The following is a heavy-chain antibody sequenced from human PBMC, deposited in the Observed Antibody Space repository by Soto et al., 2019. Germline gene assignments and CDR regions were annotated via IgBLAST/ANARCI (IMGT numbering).Heavy chain of an antibody. D-gene: IGHD3-22*01. V-gene: IGHV3-9*01. CDR3: AKGEGSSGYYSLFDY. CDR1: GFTFSSYW. CDR2: ISWNSGSI. Sequence: GGSLRLSCAASGFTFSSYWMHWVRQAPGKGLEWVSGISWNSGSIGYADSVKGRFTISRDNAKNSLYLQMNSLRAEDTALYYCAKGEGSSGYYSLFDYWGQGTLVTVSS. J-gene: IGHJ4*02.